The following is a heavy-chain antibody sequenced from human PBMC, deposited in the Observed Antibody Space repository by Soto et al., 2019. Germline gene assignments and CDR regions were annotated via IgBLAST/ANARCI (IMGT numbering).Heavy chain of an antibody. D-gene: IGHD2-15*01. CDR1: GYTFSSFY. V-gene: IGHV1-46*01. CDR2: MNPSGGST. J-gene: IGHJ6*02. Sequence: AVKVSCKASGYTFSSFYMHWVRQAPGQSXEWMGIMNPSGGSTLYAQKFLGRISISRDTSTSTVYMELSSLRSEDTAVYYCAREDCPGGRCYSVGGRMDVWGQGTTVTVSS. CDR3: AREDCPGGRCYSVGGRMDV.